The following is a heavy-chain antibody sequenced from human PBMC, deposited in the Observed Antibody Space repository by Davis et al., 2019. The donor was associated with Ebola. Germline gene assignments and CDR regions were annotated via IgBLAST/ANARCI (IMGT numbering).Heavy chain of an antibody. CDR1: GFTFSSYW. D-gene: IGHD5-12*01. V-gene: IGHV3-30*02. Sequence: GGSLRLSCAASGFTFSSYWMSWVRQAPGKGLEWVAHIRSDGSLKNYKDSVKGRFTISRDNSKNTVYLQMNSLRTEDTAVYYCARGIRYSGYYYYGVDVWGQGTTVTVSS. CDR2: IRSDGSLK. CDR3: ARGIRYSGYYYYGVDV. J-gene: IGHJ6*02.